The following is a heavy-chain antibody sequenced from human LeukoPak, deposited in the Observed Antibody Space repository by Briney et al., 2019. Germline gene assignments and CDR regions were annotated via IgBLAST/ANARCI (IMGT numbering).Heavy chain of an antibody. J-gene: IGHJ4*02. CDR3: AREDYPDRGLDY. CDR2: IYYSGST. CDR1: GGSISSSSYY. V-gene: IGHV4-39*07. Sequence: SETLSLTCTVSGGSISSSSYYWGWIRQPPGKGLEWIGSIYYSGSTYYNPSLKSRVTISVDTSKNQFSLKLSSVTAADTAVYYCAREDYPDRGLDYWGQGTLVTVSS. D-gene: IGHD3-16*01.